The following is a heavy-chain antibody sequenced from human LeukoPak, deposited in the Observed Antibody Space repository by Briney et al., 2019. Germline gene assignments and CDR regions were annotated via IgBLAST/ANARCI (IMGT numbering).Heavy chain of an antibody. Sequence: SETLSLTCTVSGGSISSYYWSRIRQPPGKGLEWIGYIYYSGSTNYNPSLKSRVTISVDTSKNQFSLKLSSVTAADTAVYYCARGPIQLWGNWFDPWGQGTLVTVSS. CDR1: GGSISSYY. CDR2: IYYSGST. V-gene: IGHV4-59*01. CDR3: ARGPIQLWGNWFDP. J-gene: IGHJ5*02. D-gene: IGHD5-18*01.